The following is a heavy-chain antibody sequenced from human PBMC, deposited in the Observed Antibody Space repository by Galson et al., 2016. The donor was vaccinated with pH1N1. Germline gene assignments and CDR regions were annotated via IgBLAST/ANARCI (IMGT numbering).Heavy chain of an antibody. CDR2: ILPKSGEA. J-gene: IGHJ6*02. Sequence: SVKVSCKVSGDTFSDYVITWVRQAPGQGLEWMGGILPKSGEAKYAQKFQGRISITADEATATAFVDLNRLKSGDTAVYYCARVSGYSNDWYIYGMEVWGPGTTVTVSS. V-gene: IGHV1-69*13. CDR1: GDTFSDYV. D-gene: IGHD6-13*01. CDR3: ARVSGYSNDWYIYGMEV.